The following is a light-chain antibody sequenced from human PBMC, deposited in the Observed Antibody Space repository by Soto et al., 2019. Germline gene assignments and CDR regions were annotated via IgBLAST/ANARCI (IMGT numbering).Light chain of an antibody. J-gene: IGLJ2*01. Sequence: QSALTQPASVSGSPGQSITISCTGTSSDVGGYNYVSWYQQHPGKAHKLMIYNVSNRPSGVSNRLSGSKSGNTASLTISGLQAEDEGHYYCSSFTSTNTVLFGGGTKLTVL. CDR3: SSFTSTNTVL. V-gene: IGLV2-14*01. CDR2: NVS. CDR1: SSDVGGYNY.